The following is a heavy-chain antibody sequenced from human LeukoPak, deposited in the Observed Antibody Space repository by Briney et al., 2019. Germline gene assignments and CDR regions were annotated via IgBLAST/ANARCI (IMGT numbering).Heavy chain of an antibody. D-gene: IGHD3-9*01. V-gene: IGHV1-8*03. J-gene: IGHJ4*02. CDR3: ARGAHDILTGYYIYYFDY. CDR1: GYTFTSYD. CDR2: MNPNSGNT. Sequence: ASVKVSCKASGYTFTSYDINWVRQATGQGLEWMGWMNPNSGNTGYAQKFQGRVTITRNTSISTAYMELSSLRSEDTAVYYCARGAHDILTGYYIYYFDYWGQGTLVTVSS.